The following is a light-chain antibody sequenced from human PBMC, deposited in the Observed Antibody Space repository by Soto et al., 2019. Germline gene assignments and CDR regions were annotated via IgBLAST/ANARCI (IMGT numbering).Light chain of an antibody. CDR3: SSYSISTTVV. CDR2: DVH. CDR1: SSDVGGYNH. V-gene: IGLV2-14*01. Sequence: QSALTQPASVSGSPGQSITISCTGTSSDVGGYNHVSWYQQHPGKAPTLMIYDVHNRPSGVSNRFSGSKSGNTASLTISGLQAEDEGDYYCSSYSISTTVVFGGGTKLTVL. J-gene: IGLJ2*01.